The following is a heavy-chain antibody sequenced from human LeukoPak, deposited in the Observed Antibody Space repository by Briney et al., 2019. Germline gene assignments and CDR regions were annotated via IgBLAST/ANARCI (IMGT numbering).Heavy chain of an antibody. V-gene: IGHV4-61*02. Sequence: PSQTLSLTCAVSGGSISSGSYYWSWIRQPAGKGLEWIGRIYTSGSTNYNPSLRSRVTISVDTSKNRFSLKLSSVTAADTAVYYCARGYYDSSGLYYFDYWGQGTLVTVSS. CDR1: GGSISSGSYY. CDR3: ARGYYDSSGLYYFDY. D-gene: IGHD3-22*01. CDR2: IYTSGST. J-gene: IGHJ4*02.